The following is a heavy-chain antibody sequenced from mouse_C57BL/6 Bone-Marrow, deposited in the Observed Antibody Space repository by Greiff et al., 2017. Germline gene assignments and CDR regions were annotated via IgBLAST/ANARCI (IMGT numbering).Heavy chain of an antibody. CDR1: GFTFTDYY. CDR2: IRNKANGYTT. V-gene: IGHV7-3*01. J-gene: IGHJ4*01. CDR3: ARSYYCSSLAMDY. D-gene: IGHD1-1*01. Sequence: EVMLVESGGGLVQPGGSLSLSCAASGFTFTDYYMSWVRQPPGKALEWLGFIRNKANGYTTEYSASVKGRFTISRDNSQSILYLQMDALRAEDSATCYCARSYYCSSLAMDYWGQGTSVTVSS.